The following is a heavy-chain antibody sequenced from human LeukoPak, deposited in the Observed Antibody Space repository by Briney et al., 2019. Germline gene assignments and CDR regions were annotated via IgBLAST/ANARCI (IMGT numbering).Heavy chain of an antibody. CDR2: INPNSGGT. J-gene: IGHJ5*02. D-gene: IGHD2-2*02. CDR1: GYTFTGYY. CDR3: ARDVLECSSTSCYTYLYNWFDP. V-gene: IGHV1-2*02. Sequence: ASVKVSCKASGYTFTGYYMHWVRQAPGQGLEWMGWINPNSGGTSYAQKFQGRVTMTRDTSISTAYMELRSLRSDDTAVYYCARDVLECSSTSCYTYLYNWFDPWGQGTLVTVSS.